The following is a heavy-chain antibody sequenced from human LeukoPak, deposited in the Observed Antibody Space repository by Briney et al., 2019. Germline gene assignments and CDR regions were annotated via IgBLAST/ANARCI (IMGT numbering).Heavy chain of an antibody. CDR2: INKGGSFI. V-gene: IGHV3-21*01. D-gene: IGHD2-2*01. Sequence: GGSLRLSCAASGFTFDDYAMNWVRQAPGKGLEWVSAINKGGSFIKYADSVKGRFIVSRDNAKNLLFLQMNSLRVEDTALYFCAREVLDVVEPGTNTIDYWGQGTRVTVSS. J-gene: IGHJ4*02. CDR1: GFTFDDYA. CDR3: AREVLDVVEPGTNTIDY.